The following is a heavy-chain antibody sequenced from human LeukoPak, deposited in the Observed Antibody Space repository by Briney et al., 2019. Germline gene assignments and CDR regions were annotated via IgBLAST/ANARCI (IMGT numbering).Heavy chain of an antibody. J-gene: IGHJ6*02. CDR3: AKDVYGSGSYSKGTYYYGIDV. D-gene: IGHD3-10*01. Sequence: GGSLRLSCAASGFTFSSYGMHWVRQAPGKGLEWVAVISYDGSNKYYADSVKGRFTISRDNSKNTLYLQMNSLRAEDTAVYYCAKDVYGSGSYSKGTYYYGIDVWGQGTTVTVSS. CDR2: ISYDGSNK. CDR1: GFTFSSYG. V-gene: IGHV3-30*18.